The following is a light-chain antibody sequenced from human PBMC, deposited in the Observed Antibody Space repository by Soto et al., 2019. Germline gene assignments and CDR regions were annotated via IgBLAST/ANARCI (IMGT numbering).Light chain of an antibody. CDR3: QQSYSTPLT. V-gene: IGKV1-9*01. CDR2: AAS. CDR1: QAISSY. J-gene: IGKJ4*01. Sequence: DIQLTQSPSFLSASVGDRVTITCRASQAISSYLAWYQQIPGKAPKLLIYAASTLQSGVPSRFSGSGSGTEFTLTISSLQPEDFATYYCQQSYSTPLTVGRGTKVGIK.